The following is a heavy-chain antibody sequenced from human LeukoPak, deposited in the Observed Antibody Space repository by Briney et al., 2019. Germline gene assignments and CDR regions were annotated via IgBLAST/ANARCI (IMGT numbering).Heavy chain of an antibody. Sequence: GASVKVSCKASGGTFSSYAISWVRQAPGQGLEWMGGIIPIFGTANYAQKFQGRVTITADESTSTAYMELSSLRSEDTAVYYCARDRDFGYYYDSSGPTAFDYWGQGTLVTVSS. CDR2: IIPIFGTA. D-gene: IGHD3-22*01. CDR3: ARDRDFGYYYDSSGPTAFDY. V-gene: IGHV1-69*13. J-gene: IGHJ4*02. CDR1: GGTFSSYA.